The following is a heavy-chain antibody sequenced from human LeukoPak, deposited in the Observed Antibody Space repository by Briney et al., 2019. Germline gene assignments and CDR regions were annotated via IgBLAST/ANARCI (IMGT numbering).Heavy chain of an antibody. CDR2: INPNSGGT. CDR1: GYTFTGYC. Sequence: ASVKVSCKASGYTFTGYCMHWVRQAPGQGLEWVGWINPNSGGTNYAQKFQGRVTMTRDTSISTAYMELSRLRSDDTAVYYCAILSIAARPSPIDYWGQGTLVTVSS. D-gene: IGHD6-6*01. J-gene: IGHJ4*02. CDR3: AILSIAARPSPIDY. V-gene: IGHV1-2*02.